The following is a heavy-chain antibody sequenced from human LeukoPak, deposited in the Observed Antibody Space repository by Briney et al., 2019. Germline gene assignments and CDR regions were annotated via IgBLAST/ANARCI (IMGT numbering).Heavy chain of an antibody. CDR3: AKVYDILTYDAFDI. J-gene: IGHJ3*02. Sequence: PGGSLRRSCAASGFTFSSYAMSWVRQAPGKGLEWVSAISGGGGRTYYADSVKGRFTITIDNSKNTLYLQMNSLRAEDTAVYYCAKVYDILTYDAFDIWGQGTMVTVSS. D-gene: IGHD3-9*01. V-gene: IGHV3-23*01. CDR1: GFTFSSYA. CDR2: ISGGGGRT.